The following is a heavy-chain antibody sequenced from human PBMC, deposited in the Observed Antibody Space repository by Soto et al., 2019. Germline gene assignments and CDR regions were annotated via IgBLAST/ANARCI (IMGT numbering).Heavy chain of an antibody. J-gene: IGHJ3*02. D-gene: IGHD3-3*01. Sequence: QLQLQESGPGLVEPSETLSLTCTVSGGSISSSSYYWGWIRQPPGKGLEWIGSIYYSGSTYYNRSLKSRVTISVDTSKNQFSLKLSSVTAADTAVYYCARRGEGLRFLEWLFVHAFDIWGQGTMVTVSS. V-gene: IGHV4-39*01. CDR1: GGSISSSSYY. CDR3: ARRGEGLRFLEWLFVHAFDI. CDR2: IYYSGST.